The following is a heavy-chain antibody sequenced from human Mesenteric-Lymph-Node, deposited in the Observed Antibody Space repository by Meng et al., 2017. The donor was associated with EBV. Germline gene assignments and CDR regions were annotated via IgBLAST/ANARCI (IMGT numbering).Heavy chain of an antibody. Sequence: QVPLQESGPGLVKPSGTLSLTCTVSGDSISSDIWWSWVRQPPGKGLEWIGEVYHRGDTNYNPSLKSRVDISVDKSKNQFYLSLFSVTAADTAVYYCAKVDGSGRSNWFDPWGQGTLVTVSS. J-gene: IGHJ5*02. D-gene: IGHD3-10*01. CDR3: AKVDGSGRSNWFDP. CDR2: VYHRGDT. V-gene: IGHV4-4*02. CDR1: GDSISSDIW.